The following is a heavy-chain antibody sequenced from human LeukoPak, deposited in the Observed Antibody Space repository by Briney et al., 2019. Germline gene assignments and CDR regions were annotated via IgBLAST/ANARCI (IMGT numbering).Heavy chain of an antibody. CDR2: IHTGGTT. Sequence: GGSLRPSCVASGIDISYHYMGWVRQAPGKGLEWVSVIHTGGTTHYADSVKGRFTISKDTSNNTVYLQMNSVTVEDTAVYYCARVWFGYFFQWGQGALVTVSS. CDR3: ARVWFGYFFQ. CDR1: GIDISYHY. J-gene: IGHJ4*02. V-gene: IGHV3-53*01. D-gene: IGHD3-10*01.